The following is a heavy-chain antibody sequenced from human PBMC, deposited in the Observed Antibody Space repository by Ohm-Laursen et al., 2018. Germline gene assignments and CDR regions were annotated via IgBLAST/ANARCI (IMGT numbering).Heavy chain of an antibody. CDR3: ARGSLNGLDV. CDR2: LSYDGSNK. Sequence: SLRLSCTASGFTFSNYGMHWVRQAPGKGLGWVAVLSYDGSNKYYADSVKGRFTISRDNAKNTLYLQMNSLRAEDTAVYYCARGSLNGLDVWGQGTTVTVSS. V-gene: IGHV3-30*03. D-gene: IGHD3-16*01. J-gene: IGHJ6*02. CDR1: GFTFSNYG.